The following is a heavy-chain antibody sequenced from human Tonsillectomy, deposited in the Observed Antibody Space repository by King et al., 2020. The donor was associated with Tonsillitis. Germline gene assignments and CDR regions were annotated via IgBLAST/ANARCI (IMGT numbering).Heavy chain of an antibody. CDR1: GGTFSSYA. J-gene: IGHJ4*02. V-gene: IGHV1-69*01. D-gene: IGHD2-15*01. CDR3: ARDRLYCSGGSCYSFHY. CDR2: IIPIFGTA. Sequence: VQLVESGAEVKKPGSSVKVSCKASGGTFSSYAISWVRQAPGQGLEWRGGIIPIFGTANYAQKFQGRVTITADESTSTAYMELSSLRSEDTAVYYCARDRLYCSGGSCYSFHYWGQGTLVTVSS.